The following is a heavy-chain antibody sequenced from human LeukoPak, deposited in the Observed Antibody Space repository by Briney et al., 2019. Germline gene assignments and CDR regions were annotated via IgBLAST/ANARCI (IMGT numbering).Heavy chain of an antibody. J-gene: IGHJ4*02. CDR1: GSSIRSDY. D-gene: IGHD1/OR15-1a*01. Sequence: SETLSLTCTVSGSSIRSDYWGWIRQPPGKGLEWIGYIYHSGSTNYNPSLKSRVTIPVDTSNNQFSLKLTSVTAADTAVYYCARLITGTTDYWGQGTLVTVSS. CDR3: ARLITGTTDY. V-gene: IGHV4-59*08. CDR2: IYHSGST.